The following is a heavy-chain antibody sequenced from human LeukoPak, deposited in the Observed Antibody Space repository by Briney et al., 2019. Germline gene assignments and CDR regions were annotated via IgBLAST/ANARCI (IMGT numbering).Heavy chain of an antibody. J-gene: IGHJ4*02. CDR2: IGGGDT. CDR3: AKDGQSFNSMYDYFDS. D-gene: IGHD2-8*01. V-gene: IGHV3-23*01. Sequence: SGGSLRLSCSAPGFTFRNFAISWVRQAPGKGLEWVSSIGGGDTYYADSVKGRFTISRDDSRSTVDLQMSSLRAEDTAVYYCAKDGQSFNSMYDYFDSWGQGTLVTVSS. CDR1: GFTFRNFA.